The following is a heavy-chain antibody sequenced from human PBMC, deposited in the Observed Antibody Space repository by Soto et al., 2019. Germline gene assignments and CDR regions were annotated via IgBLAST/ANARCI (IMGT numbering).Heavy chain of an antibody. J-gene: IGHJ6*02. CDR3: ARDGHGMDV. CDR2: IFFTGSA. Sequence: TSETLSLTCTVSGGSVSTGSYDGSWIRQPPGKGLEWIGKIFFTGSAHYNPSLRNRVTMSVDTSKDQFSLTLTSVTAADTAVYYCARDGHGMDVWGQGTTVTVSS. V-gene: IGHV4-61*01. CDR1: GGSVSTGSYD.